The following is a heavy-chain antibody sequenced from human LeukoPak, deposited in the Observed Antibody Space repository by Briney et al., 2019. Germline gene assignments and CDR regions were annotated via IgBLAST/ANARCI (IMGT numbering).Heavy chain of an antibody. V-gene: IGHV4-59*08. Sequence: KPSETLSLTCTVSGGSISSYYWSWIRQPPGKGLEWIGYIYYSGSTNYNPSLKSRVTISVDTSKNQFSLKLSSVTAADTAVYYCARLPYDSSGYIYGMDVWGQGTTVTVSS. CDR2: IYYSGST. CDR3: ARLPYDSSGYIYGMDV. J-gene: IGHJ6*02. D-gene: IGHD3-22*01. CDR1: GGSISSYY.